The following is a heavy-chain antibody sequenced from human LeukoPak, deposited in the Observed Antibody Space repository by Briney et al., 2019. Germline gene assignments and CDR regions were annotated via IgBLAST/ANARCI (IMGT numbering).Heavy chain of an antibody. CDR2: ISGSGGST. V-gene: IGHV3-23*01. CDR3: AKVWTAYSDDYFDY. D-gene: IGHD3/OR15-3a*01. CDR1: GFTFSSYG. Sequence: GGSLRLSCAASGFTFSSYGMSWVRQAPGRGLECVSSISGSGGSTNHADSVKGRFTISRDNSKNTLYLQMNSLRAEDTAVYYCAKVWTAYSDDYFDYWGQGTLVTVSS. J-gene: IGHJ4*02.